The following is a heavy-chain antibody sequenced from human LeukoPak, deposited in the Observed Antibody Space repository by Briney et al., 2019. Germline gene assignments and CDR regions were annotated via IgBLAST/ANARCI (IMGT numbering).Heavy chain of an antibody. CDR2: IRYDGSNK. D-gene: IGHD5-12*01. J-gene: IGHJ4*02. V-gene: IGHV3-30*02. CDR1: GFTFSSYA. CDR3: AKELPIYSGYDY. Sequence: GGSLRLSCAASGFTFSSYAMHWVRQAPGKGLEWVAFIRYDGSNKYYADSVKGRFTISRDNSKNTLYLQMNSLRAEDTAVYYCAKELPIYSGYDYWGQGTLVTVSS.